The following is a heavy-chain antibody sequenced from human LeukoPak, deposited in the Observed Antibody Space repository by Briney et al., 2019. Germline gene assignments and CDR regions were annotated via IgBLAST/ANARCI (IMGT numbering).Heavy chain of an antibody. CDR1: GGSISSSSYY. Sequence: SETLSLTCTVSGGSISSSSYYWGWIRQPPGKGLEWIGTIYYGGSTYYNPSLKSRVTISVDTSKNQFSLKLSSVTAADTAVYYCARLGWQWLVQAFDIWGQGTMVTVSS. CDR2: IYYGGST. CDR3: ARLGWQWLVQAFDI. D-gene: IGHD6-19*01. J-gene: IGHJ3*02. V-gene: IGHV4-39*07.